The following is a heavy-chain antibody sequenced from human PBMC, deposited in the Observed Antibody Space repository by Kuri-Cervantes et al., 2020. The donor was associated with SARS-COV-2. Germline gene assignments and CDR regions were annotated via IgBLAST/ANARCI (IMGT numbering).Heavy chain of an antibody. D-gene: IGHD5-24*01. CDR1: GFTFSIYN. CDR2: IGSYGVTT. J-gene: IGHJ4*02. CDR3: AKEGGHNEIEY. V-gene: IGHV3-23*01. Sequence: GESLKISCAASGFTFSIYNMNWVRQAPGKGLEWVSGIGSYGVTTYYADSVKGRFAISRDNSKNTLSLQLNSLRAEDTAIYYCAKEGGHNEIEYWGQGTLVTVSS.